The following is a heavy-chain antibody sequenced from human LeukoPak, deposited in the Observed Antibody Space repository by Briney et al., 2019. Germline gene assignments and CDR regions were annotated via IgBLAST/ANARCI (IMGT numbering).Heavy chain of an antibody. Sequence: GGSLRLSCAASGFTFSSYSMNWVRQAPGKGLEWVSSISSSSSYIYYAGSVKGRFTISRDNAKNSLYLQMNSLRAEDTAVYYCATSQWVRGVTRDYWGQGTLVTVSS. J-gene: IGHJ4*02. D-gene: IGHD3-10*01. CDR1: GFTFSSYS. V-gene: IGHV3-21*01. CDR3: ATSQWVRGVTRDY. CDR2: ISSSSSYI.